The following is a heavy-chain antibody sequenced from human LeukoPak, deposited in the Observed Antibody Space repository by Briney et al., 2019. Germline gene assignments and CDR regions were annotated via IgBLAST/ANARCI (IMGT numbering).Heavy chain of an antibody. J-gene: IGHJ4*02. D-gene: IGHD3-22*01. CDR1: GGSFSGYY. CDR3: ARERRYYDSSGYSY. V-gene: IGHV4-34*01. CDR2: INHCGST. Sequence: PSETLSLTCAVYGGSFSGYYWSWIRQPPGKGLEWIGEINHCGSTNYNPSLKSRVTISVDTSKNQFSLKLSSVTAADTAVYYCARERRYYDSSGYSYWGQGTLVTVSS.